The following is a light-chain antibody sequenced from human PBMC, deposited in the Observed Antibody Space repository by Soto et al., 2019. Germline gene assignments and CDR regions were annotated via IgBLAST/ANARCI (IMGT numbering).Light chain of an antibody. CDR1: SSNIGAGHD. CDR2: GNS. V-gene: IGLV1-40*01. Sequence: QSVLTQPPSVSGAPGQRVTISCTGSSSNIGAGHDVHWYQQPPGTAPKLLIYGNSNRPSGVPDRFSGSKSGTSASLAITGLQAEDEADYYRQSYDSRLSGRLFGGGTKLTVL. CDR3: QSYDSRLSGRL. J-gene: IGLJ2*01.